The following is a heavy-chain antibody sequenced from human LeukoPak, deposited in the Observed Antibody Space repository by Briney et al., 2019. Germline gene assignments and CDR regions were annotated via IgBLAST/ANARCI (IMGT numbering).Heavy chain of an antibody. J-gene: IGHJ6*02. CDR1: GYTFTSYG. Sequence: ASVKVSCKASGYTFTSYGISWVRQAPGQGLEWMGWISAYNGNTNYAQKLQGRVTMTTGTSTSTAYMELRSLRSDDTAVYYCARDLTNWAYYYYYGMDVWGQGTTVTVSS. CDR2: ISAYNGNT. D-gene: IGHD1-1*01. V-gene: IGHV1-18*01. CDR3: ARDLTNWAYYYYYGMDV.